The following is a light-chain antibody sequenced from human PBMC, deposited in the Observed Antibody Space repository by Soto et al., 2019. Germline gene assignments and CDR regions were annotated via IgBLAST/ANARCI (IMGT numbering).Light chain of an antibody. Sequence: QSVLTQPASVSGSPGQSITISCTETSSDVGGYNYVSWYQQHPGKAPKLMIYDVSNRPSGVSNRFSGSKSGNTASLTISGLQAEDEADYYCSSYTSSSTLYVFGTGTKVTV. CDR2: DVS. CDR3: SSYTSSSTLYV. CDR1: SSDVGGYNY. J-gene: IGLJ1*01. V-gene: IGLV2-14*01.